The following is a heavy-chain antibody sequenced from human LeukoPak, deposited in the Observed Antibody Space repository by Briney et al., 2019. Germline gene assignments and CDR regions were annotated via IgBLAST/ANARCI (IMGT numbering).Heavy chain of an antibody. V-gene: IGHV3-53*01. CDR1: GFTVSGNY. Sequence: GGSLRLSCAVSGFTVSGNYMSWVRQAPGKGLEWVSLIYSGGTTYYADSVKGRFTISRDNSKNTLYLQMNSLRAEATAVYYCARRAGGYSHPYDHWGQGILVTVSS. CDR3: ARRAGGYSHPYDH. J-gene: IGHJ4*02. CDR2: IYSGGTT. D-gene: IGHD4-23*01.